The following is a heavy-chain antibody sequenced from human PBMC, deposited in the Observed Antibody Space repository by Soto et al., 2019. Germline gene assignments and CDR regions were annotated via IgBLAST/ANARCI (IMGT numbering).Heavy chain of an antibody. CDR2: IIAYNGNT. V-gene: IGHV1-18*04. Sequence: ASVKGSCKASGYALTSYGISWVRQAPGQGLEWMGWIIAYNGNTNYAQKLQGRVTMTTDTSTSTAYMEMRSLRSDDTAVYYCASDPGYRYGRTSAFDIWGQGTMVTVSS. J-gene: IGHJ3*02. D-gene: IGHD5-18*01. CDR3: ASDPGYRYGRTSAFDI. CDR1: GYALTSYG.